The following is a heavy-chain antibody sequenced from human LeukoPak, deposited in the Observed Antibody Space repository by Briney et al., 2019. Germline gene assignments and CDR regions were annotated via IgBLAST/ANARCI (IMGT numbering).Heavy chain of an antibody. CDR2: IYYSGST. CDR1: GGSISSGGYY. D-gene: IGHD5-18*01. Sequence: PSQTLSLTCTVSGGSISSGGYYWSWIRQHPGKGLEWIGYIYYSGSTYYNPSLKSRVTISVDTSKNQFSLKLSSVTAADTAVYYCASGGYSYGSLDYWGQGTLVTVSS. CDR3: ASGGYSYGSLDY. V-gene: IGHV4-31*03. J-gene: IGHJ4*02.